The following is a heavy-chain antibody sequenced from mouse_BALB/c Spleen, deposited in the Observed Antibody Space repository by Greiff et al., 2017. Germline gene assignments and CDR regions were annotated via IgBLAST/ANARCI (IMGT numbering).Heavy chain of an antibody. CDR3: ARSITTVVGY. V-gene: IGHV1S135*01. CDR1: GYSFTSYY. J-gene: IGHJ2*01. D-gene: IGHD1-1*01. CDR2: IDPFNGGT. Sequence: EVKLQESGPELMKPGASVKISCKASGYSFTSYYMHWVKQSHGKSLEWIGYIDPFNGGTSYNQKFKGKATLTVDKSSSTAYMHLSSLTSEDSAVYYCARSITTVVGYWGQGTTLTVSS.